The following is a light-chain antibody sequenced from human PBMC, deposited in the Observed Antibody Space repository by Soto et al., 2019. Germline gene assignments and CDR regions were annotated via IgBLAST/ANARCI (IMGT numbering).Light chain of an antibody. CDR3: SSYTISTTLGVV. V-gene: IGLV2-14*01. CDR1: SSDVGTYNY. J-gene: IGLJ2*01. CDR2: DVS. Sequence: QSVLTQPASVSGSPGQSITISCTGTSSDVGTYNYVSWYQQHPGKAPKLMIYDVSNRPSGVSNRFSGSKSGNTASLTISGLQAEYEADYYCSSYTISTTLGVVFGGGTKLTVL.